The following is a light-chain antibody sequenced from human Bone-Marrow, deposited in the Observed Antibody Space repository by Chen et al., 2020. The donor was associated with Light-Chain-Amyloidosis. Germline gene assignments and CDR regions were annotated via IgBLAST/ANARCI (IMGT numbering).Light chain of an antibody. J-gene: IGKJ4*01. Sequence: EIVVTQSLGTLALAPGEGANLSCRASQTISSNYLTWYQQKFGQAPRLLIYGSSSRATGIPDRFTGSGSGTDFTLTINRLEPEDFAMYYCLQYGTSPLTFGGGTKVEIK. CDR2: GSS. CDR1: QTISSNY. V-gene: IGKV3-20*01. CDR3: LQYGTSPLT.